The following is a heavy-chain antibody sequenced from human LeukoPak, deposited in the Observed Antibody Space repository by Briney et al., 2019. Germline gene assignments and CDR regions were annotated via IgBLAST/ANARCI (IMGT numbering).Heavy chain of an antibody. Sequence: PGGSLRLSCAASGFTFSDYAMSWVRQAPGKGLEWVSAISGTGGSTWYADSVKGRVTISRDNSKNTLYLQMNSLRAGDTAVYYCAKDSYDSSGSRYDYWGQGTLVTVSS. CDR3: AKDSYDSSGSRYDY. CDR2: ISGTGGST. CDR1: GFTFSDYA. D-gene: IGHD3-22*01. J-gene: IGHJ4*02. V-gene: IGHV3-23*01.